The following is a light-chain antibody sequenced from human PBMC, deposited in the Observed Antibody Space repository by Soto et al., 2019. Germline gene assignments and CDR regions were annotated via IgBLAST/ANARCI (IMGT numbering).Light chain of an antibody. Sequence: DIVMTQSPDSLAVSLGERATINCKSSQSVLYSSNNKNYLAWYQQKPGQPPKLLIYWASTRESGVPDRCSGSGSGTEFTLTISSLQAEDVAVYYCQQYYSTRRTFGQGTKLEIK. CDR3: QQYYSTRRT. CDR2: WAS. V-gene: IGKV4-1*01. J-gene: IGKJ2*01. CDR1: QSVLYSSNNKNY.